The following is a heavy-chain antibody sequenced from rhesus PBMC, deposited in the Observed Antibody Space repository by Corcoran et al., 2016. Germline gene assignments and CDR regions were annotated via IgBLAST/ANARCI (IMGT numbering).Heavy chain of an antibody. J-gene: IGHJ4*01. CDR3: ASGAYSSWLPHLYSFDY. CDR1: GYSISSNY. D-gene: IGHD6-13*01. CDR2: IYGSSGSP. V-gene: IGHV4-147*01. Sequence: QVQLQESGPGLVKPSETLSLTCAVSGYSISSNYWSWIRQPPGKGLEWIGYIYGSSGSPHHHPSLKSRGTISTDPSKNQFSLKLSSVTAADTAVYYCASGAYSSWLPHLYSFDYWGQGVLVTVSS.